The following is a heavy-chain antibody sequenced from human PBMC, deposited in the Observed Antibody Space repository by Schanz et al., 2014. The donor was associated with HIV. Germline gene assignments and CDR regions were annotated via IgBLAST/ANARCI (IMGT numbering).Heavy chain of an antibody. D-gene: IGHD3-3*02. V-gene: IGHV1-69*01. CDR2: IIPIFGTA. CDR1: GGTFSIYA. J-gene: IGHJ6*02. CDR3: ARAAFSSEYYYGMDV. Sequence: QVQLVQSGAEVKKPGASVEVSCEASGGTFSIYAISWVRQAPGQGLEWMGGIIPIFGTANYAQKFQGRVTIIADESTSTAYMELSSLRSADTAVYFCARAAFSSEYYYGMDVWGQGTTVTVSS.